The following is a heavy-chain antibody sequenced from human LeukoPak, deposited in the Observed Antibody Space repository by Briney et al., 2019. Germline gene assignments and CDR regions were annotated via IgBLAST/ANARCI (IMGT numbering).Heavy chain of an antibody. CDR3: ARGFEETTVYYYYYYGMDV. D-gene: IGHD4-11*01. CDR1: GGSISSYY. CDR2: IYYSGST. V-gene: IGHV4-59*01. Sequence: SETLSLTCTVSGGSISSYYWSWIRQHPGKRLEWIGYIYYSGSTNYNPSLKSRVTISVDTSKNQFSLKLSSVTAADTAVYYCARGFEETTVYYYYYYGMDVWGQGTTVTVSS. J-gene: IGHJ6*02.